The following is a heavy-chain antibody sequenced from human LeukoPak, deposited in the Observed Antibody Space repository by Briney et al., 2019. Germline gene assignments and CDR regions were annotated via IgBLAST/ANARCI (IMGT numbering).Heavy chain of an antibody. J-gene: IGHJ4*02. D-gene: IGHD3-10*01. CDR2: ISSSSTI. V-gene: IGHV3-48*04. CDR3: ARAVVWFGESSFDY. Sequence: GGSLRLSCAASGFTFSSYSMNWVRQAPGKGLEWVSYISSSSTIYYADSVKGRFTISRDNAKNSLYLQMNSLRAEDTAVYYCARAVVWFGESSFDYWGQGTLVTVSS. CDR1: GFTFSSYS.